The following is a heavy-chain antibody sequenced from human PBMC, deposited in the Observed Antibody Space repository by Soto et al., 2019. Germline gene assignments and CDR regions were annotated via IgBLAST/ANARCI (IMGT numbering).Heavy chain of an antibody. CDR2: MNPNSGNT. J-gene: IGHJ6*03. CDR3: ARYNWNYVRYYYYMDV. CDR1: GYTFTSYD. D-gene: IGHD1-7*01. Sequence: QVQLVQYGAEVKKPGASVKVSCKASGYTFTSYDINWVRQATGQGLEWMGWMNPNSGNTGYAQKFQGRVTMTRNTSISTAYMELSSLRSEDTAVYYCARYNWNYVRYYYYMDVWGKGTTVTVSS. V-gene: IGHV1-8*01.